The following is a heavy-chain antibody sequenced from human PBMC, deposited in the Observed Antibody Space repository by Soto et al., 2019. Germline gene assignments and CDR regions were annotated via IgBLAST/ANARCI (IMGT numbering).Heavy chain of an antibody. D-gene: IGHD5-18*01. CDR2: ISYDGSNK. CDR1: GFTFSSYA. Sequence: GGSLRLSCAASGFTFSSYAMHWVRQAPGKGLEWVAVISYDGSNKYYADSVKGRFTISRDNSKNTLYLQMNSLRAEDTAVYYCARVSPRYSYGIDNWFDPWGQGTLVTVSS. J-gene: IGHJ5*02. V-gene: IGHV3-30-3*01. CDR3: ARVSPRYSYGIDNWFDP.